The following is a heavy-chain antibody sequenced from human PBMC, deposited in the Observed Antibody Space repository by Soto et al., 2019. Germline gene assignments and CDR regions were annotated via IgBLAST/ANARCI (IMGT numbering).Heavy chain of an antibody. D-gene: IGHD2-15*01. CDR2: LYGDGTT. V-gene: IGHV3-53*01. J-gene: IGHJ5*02. CDR3: AKHHSHFEDSGP. Sequence: PGGSLSLSCVASGFSVSNSFISWVRQAPGKGLEWVSVLYGDGTTFYADSVKGRFTISRDSSPNTAFLQMNSLRAEDTAVYYCAKHHSHFEDSGPWGQGTLVTVSS. CDR1: GFSVSNSF.